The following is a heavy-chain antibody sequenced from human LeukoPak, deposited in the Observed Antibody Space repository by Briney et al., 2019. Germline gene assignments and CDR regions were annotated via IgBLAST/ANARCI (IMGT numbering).Heavy chain of an antibody. V-gene: IGHV3-7*01. D-gene: IGHD4-17*01. CDR3: ARDYGDSYHYGMDV. CDR2: IKQDGSEK. J-gene: IGHJ6*02. Sequence: GGSLRLSCAASGFTFSSHCLNWVRQAPGKGLEWVANIKQDGSEKNYVDSVKGRFTISRDNAKNSLYLQMNNLRAEDTAIYYCARDYGDSYHYGMDVWGQGTTVTVSS. CDR1: GFTFSSHC.